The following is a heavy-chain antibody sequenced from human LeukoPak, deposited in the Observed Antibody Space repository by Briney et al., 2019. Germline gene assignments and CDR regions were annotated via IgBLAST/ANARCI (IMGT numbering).Heavy chain of an antibody. Sequence: PSETLSLTCTVSGGSISSYYWSWIRQPARKGLEWIGRIYTSGSTNYNPSLKSRVTMSVDTSKNQFSLKLSSVTAADTAVYYCARDPSARLVPAAQDWGQGTLVTVSS. J-gene: IGHJ4*02. CDR2: IYTSGST. CDR3: ARDPSARLVPAAQD. V-gene: IGHV4-4*07. D-gene: IGHD2-2*01. CDR1: GGSISSYY.